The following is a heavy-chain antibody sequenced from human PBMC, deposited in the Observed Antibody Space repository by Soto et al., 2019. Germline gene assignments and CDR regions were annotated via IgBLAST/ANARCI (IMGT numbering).Heavy chain of an antibody. J-gene: IGHJ6*02. CDR1: GYRFTNYW. V-gene: IGHV5-51*07. CDR3: ARPIIHCTGGSCYVYGMDV. D-gene: IGHD2-15*01. Sequence: GESLKISCKGSGYRFTNYWIGWVHQMPGKGLEWMGIMYPADSDTRYSPSLQGQVTISADKSISTAYLQWNSLKASDTAMYYCARPIIHCTGGSCYVYGMDVWGQGTTVTVSS. CDR2: MYPADSDT.